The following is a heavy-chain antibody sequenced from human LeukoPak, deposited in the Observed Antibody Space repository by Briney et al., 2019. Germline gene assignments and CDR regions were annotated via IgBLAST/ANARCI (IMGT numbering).Heavy chain of an antibody. CDR1: GFTFSSYS. Sequence: GGSLRPSCAASGFTFSSYSMNWVRQAPGKGLEWVSSISSSSSYIYYADSVKGRFTISRDNAKNSLYLQMNSLRAEDTAVYYCARDSMVRGVMSYWGQGTLVTVSS. CDR3: ARDSMVRGVMSY. V-gene: IGHV3-21*01. CDR2: ISSSSSYI. D-gene: IGHD3-10*01. J-gene: IGHJ4*02.